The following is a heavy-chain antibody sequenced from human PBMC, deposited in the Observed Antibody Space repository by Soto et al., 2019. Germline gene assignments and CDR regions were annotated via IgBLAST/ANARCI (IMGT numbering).Heavy chain of an antibody. J-gene: IGHJ4*02. Sequence: EVQLLESGGGLVQPGGSLRLSCAASGFTFSNYAMSWVRQAPGKGLKWVSSISGSGDRTFSADSLKGRFAISRDHSRNMLFLQVSSLRAYDTAVYYCAKGRRDDVLTGFDLTYFDYWGQGTQV. D-gene: IGHD3-9*01. V-gene: IGHV3-23*01. CDR2: ISGSGDRT. CDR1: GFTFSNYA. CDR3: AKGRRDDVLTGFDLTYFDY.